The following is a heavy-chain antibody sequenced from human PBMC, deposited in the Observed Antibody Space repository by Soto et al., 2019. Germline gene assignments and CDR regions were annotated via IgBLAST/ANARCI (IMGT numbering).Heavy chain of an antibody. J-gene: IGHJ2*01. Sequence: QVQLQESGPGLVKPSQTLSLTCTVSGGSISSGGYYWSWIRQHPGKGLEWIGYIYYSGSTYYNPSLKSRVTIPVDPSKNQFSLKLSSVTAADTAVYYCARVGGVTLGDWYFDLWGRGTLVTVSS. CDR2: IYYSGST. D-gene: IGHD3-16*01. V-gene: IGHV4-31*03. CDR1: GGSISSGGYY. CDR3: ARVGGVTLGDWYFDL.